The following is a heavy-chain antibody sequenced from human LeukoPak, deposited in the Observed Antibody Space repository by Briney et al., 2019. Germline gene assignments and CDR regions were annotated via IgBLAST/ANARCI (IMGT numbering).Heavy chain of an antibody. V-gene: IGHV4-59*08. CDR1: GGSTSSYY. J-gene: IGHJ3*02. D-gene: IGHD5-18*01. CDR3: ARHIDTAGANAFDI. Sequence: SETLSLTCTVSGGSTSSYYWSWIRQPPGKGLEWIGYIYYSGSTNYNPSLKSRVTISVDTSKNQFSLKLSSVTAADTAVYYCARHIDTAGANAFDIWGQGTMVTVSS. CDR2: IYYSGST.